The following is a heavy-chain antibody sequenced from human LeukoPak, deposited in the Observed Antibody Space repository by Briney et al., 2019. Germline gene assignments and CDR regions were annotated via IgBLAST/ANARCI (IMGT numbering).Heavy chain of an antibody. D-gene: IGHD3-22*01. CDR1: GYTFTSDY. V-gene: IGHV1-46*01. Sequence: ASVKVSCKASGYTFTSDYMHWVRQAPGQGLEWMGIINPSGGSTSYAQKFQGRVTMTRDTSTSTVYMELSSLRSEDTAVYYCAREDYYDSSGYYYSFRYWGQGTLVTVSS. J-gene: IGHJ4*02. CDR3: AREDYYDSSGYYYSFRY. CDR2: INPSGGST.